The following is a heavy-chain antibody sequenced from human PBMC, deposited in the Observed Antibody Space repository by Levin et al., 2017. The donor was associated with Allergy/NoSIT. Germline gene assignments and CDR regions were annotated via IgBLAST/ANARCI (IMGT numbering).Heavy chain of an antibody. Sequence: GESLKISCKASGYTFTSYDINWVRQATGQGLEWMGWMNPNSGNTGYAQKFQGRVTMTRNTSISTAYMELSSLRSEDTAVYYCARGGYYDFWSGYSYYGMDVWGQGTTVTVSS. D-gene: IGHD3-3*01. CDR3: ARGGYYDFWSGYSYYGMDV. CDR2: MNPNSGNT. V-gene: IGHV1-8*01. CDR1: GYTFTSYD. J-gene: IGHJ6*02.